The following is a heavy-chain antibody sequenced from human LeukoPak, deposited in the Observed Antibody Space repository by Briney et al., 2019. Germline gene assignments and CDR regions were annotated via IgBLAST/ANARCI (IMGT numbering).Heavy chain of an antibody. CDR2: ISYDGSNK. CDR1: GFTFSSYW. Sequence: PGGSLRLSCAASGFTFSSYWMHWVRQAPGKGLEWVAVISYDGSNKYYADSVKGRFTISRDNSKNTLYLQMNSLRAEDTAVYYCAKDSGQGLDYWGQGTLVTVSS. CDR3: AKDSGQGLDY. J-gene: IGHJ4*02. D-gene: IGHD5-12*01. V-gene: IGHV3-30*18.